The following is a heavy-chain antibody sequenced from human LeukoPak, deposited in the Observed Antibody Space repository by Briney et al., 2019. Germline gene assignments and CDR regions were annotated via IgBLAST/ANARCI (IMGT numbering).Heavy chain of an antibody. J-gene: IGHJ4*02. CDR1: RFTSTNAW. V-gene: IGHV3-15*01. Sequence: GGSLRLARRLCRFTSTNAWTSGVRQAPGKGPEWVGRVKSKTDGGTTDYAAPVKGRFTISRDDSKNTLYMQMSSLKAEDTAVYYRTTPLFLWFGELLYTWGIVYCGQGTLVTVSS. CDR2: VKSKTDGGTT. CDR3: TTPLFLWFGELLYTWGIVY. D-gene: IGHD3-10*01.